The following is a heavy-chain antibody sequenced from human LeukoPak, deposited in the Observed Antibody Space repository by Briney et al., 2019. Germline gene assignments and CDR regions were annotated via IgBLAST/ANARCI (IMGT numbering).Heavy chain of an antibody. CDR1: GASISSYY. CDR2: IYGSGST. J-gene: IGHJ6*02. CDR3: ARGRLRYCSGGSCSAYYYYGMDV. D-gene: IGHD2-15*01. V-gene: IGHV4-4*07. Sequence: PSETLSLTCTVSGASISSYYWTWIRQSAGKGLEWIGRIYGSGSTNYNPSLKSRVTMSVDTSKHQFSLKLNSVTAADTAVYYCARGRLRYCSGGSCSAYYYYGMDVWGQGTTVTVSS.